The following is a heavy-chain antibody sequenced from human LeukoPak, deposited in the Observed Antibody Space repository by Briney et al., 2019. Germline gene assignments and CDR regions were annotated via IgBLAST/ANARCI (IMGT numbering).Heavy chain of an antibody. V-gene: IGHV3-53*01. J-gene: IGHJ4*02. CDR1: GFTFSSYA. CDR2: IYSGGST. Sequence: GGSLRLSCAASGFTFSSYAMSWVRQAPGKGLEWVSVIYSGGSTYYADSVKGRFTISRDNSKNTLYLQMNSLRAEDTAVYYCARMPSSTSFDYWGQGTLVTVSS. CDR3: ARMPSSTSFDY. D-gene: IGHD2-2*01.